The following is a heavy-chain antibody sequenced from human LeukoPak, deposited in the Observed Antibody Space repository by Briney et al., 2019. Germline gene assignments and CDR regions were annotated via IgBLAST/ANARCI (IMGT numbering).Heavy chain of an antibody. CDR3: ARQLYGSDY. CDR2: VNHSGYT. Sequence: SETLSLTCDVSGVSFRTYYWSWIRQSPEKGLEWIGEVNHSGYTNYNPSLKGRVTISVDTSKNQFSLKLSSVNDADTAVYYCARQLYGSDYWGQGTLVTVSS. D-gene: IGHD4-17*01. J-gene: IGHJ4*02. V-gene: IGHV4-34*01. CDR1: GVSFRTYY.